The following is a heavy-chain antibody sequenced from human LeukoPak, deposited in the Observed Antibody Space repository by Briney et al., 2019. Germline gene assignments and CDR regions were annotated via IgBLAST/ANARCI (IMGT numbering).Heavy chain of an antibody. CDR3: ARVNDIAVVAAAAPHYEY. J-gene: IGHJ4*02. Sequence: PGASVKVSFKPSGYTFISYGISWVRPAPGQGLGWVGWISAYKGVTDYAQKFQGRVAMTTDTSTSTVYMELMSLTFEDTAVYYCARVNDIAVVAAAAPHYEYWGQGTLVTVSS. V-gene: IGHV1-18*01. CDR2: ISAYKGVT. CDR1: GYTFISYG. D-gene: IGHD2-15*01.